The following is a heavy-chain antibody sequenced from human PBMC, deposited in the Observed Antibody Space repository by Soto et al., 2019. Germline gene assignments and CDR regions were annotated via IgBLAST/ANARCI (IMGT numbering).Heavy chain of an antibody. V-gene: IGHV3-30-3*01. Sequence: GGSLRLSCAASGFTFSSYAMHWVRQAPGKGLEWVAVISYDGSNKYYADSVKGRFTISRDNSKNTLYLQMNSLRAEDAAVYYCGRDLRWGSGRYWGGDYWRQGTLVTVSS. J-gene: IGHJ4*02. D-gene: IGHD6-19*01. CDR2: ISYDGSNK. CDR3: GRDLRWGSGRYWGGDY. CDR1: GFTFSSYA.